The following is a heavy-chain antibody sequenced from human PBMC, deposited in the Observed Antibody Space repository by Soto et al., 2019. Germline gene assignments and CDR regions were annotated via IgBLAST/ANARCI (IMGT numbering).Heavy chain of an antibody. CDR1: GGSFSSLV. V-gene: IGHV1-69*10. Sequence: SVKVSCKASGGSFSSLVISWLRQAPGQGPEWMGGINPMLGVANFAQKFKDRVTITADESTTTAYMELSSLRSEDTAVYYCARGPAQFDPWGQGTLVTVSS. CDR3: ARGPAQFDP. J-gene: IGHJ5*02. D-gene: IGHD2-2*01. CDR2: INPMLGVA.